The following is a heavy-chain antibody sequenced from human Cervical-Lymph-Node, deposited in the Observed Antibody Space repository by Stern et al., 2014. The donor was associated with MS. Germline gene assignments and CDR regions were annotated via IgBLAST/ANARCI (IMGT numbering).Heavy chain of an antibody. CDR2: ISYDGRDK. J-gene: IGHJ4*02. V-gene: IGHV3-30*04. CDR1: GFVFRRYA. CDR3: AKGGSGSYLD. D-gene: IGHD1-26*01. Sequence: EQLVESGGGVVQPGRSLRLSCAASGFVFRRYALHWVRPATGKGLELVALISYDGRDKYYTDSVKGRFTVSRDNSNNTVDLEMNSLRLEDTAVYYCAKGGSGSYLDWGQGSLVTVSS.